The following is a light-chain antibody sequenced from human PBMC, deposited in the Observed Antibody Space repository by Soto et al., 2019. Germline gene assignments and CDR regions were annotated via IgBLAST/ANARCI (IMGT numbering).Light chain of an antibody. CDR2: EVS. CDR1: SSDVGGYNY. J-gene: IGLJ2*01. V-gene: IGLV2-8*01. Sequence: QSALTQPTSASGSPGQSVTISCTGTSSDVGGYNYVSWYQQHPGKAPKLMIYEVSKRPSGVPDRFSGSKSGNTASLTVSGLQAEDEADYYCSSYAGSNNLYVVFGGGTKLTVL. CDR3: SSYAGSNNLYVV.